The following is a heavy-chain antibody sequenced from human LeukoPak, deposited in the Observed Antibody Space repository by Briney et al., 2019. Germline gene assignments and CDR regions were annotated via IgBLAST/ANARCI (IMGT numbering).Heavy chain of an antibody. CDR2: ISSSSSYI. CDR3: ARDTVYCSGGSCYGAKPGDHYYGMDV. CDR1: GFTFSSYS. Sequence: PGGSLRLSCAASGFTFSSYSMNWVRQAPGKGLEWVSSISSSSSYIYYADSVKGRFTISRDNAKNSLYLQMNSLRAEDTAVYYCARDTVYCSGGSCYGAKPGDHYYGMDVWGQGTTVTVSS. V-gene: IGHV3-21*01. D-gene: IGHD2-15*01. J-gene: IGHJ6*02.